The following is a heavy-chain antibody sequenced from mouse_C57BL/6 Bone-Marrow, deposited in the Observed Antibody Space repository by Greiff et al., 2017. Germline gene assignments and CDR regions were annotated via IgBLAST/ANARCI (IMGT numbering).Heavy chain of an antibody. Sequence: VKLMESGAELARPGASVKLSCKASGYTFTSYGISWVKQRTGQGLEWIGEIYPRSGNTYYNEKFKGKATLTADKSSSTAYMELRSLTSEDSAVYFCARSGGLPYAMDYWGQGTSVTVSS. J-gene: IGHJ4*01. CDR1: GYTFTSYG. V-gene: IGHV1-81*01. CDR3: ARSGGLPYAMDY. CDR2: IYPRSGNT. D-gene: IGHD2-2*01.